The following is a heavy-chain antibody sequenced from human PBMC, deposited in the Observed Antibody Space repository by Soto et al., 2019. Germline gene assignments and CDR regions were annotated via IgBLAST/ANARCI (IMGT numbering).Heavy chain of an antibody. J-gene: IGHJ4*02. Sequence: QVQLQESGPGLVKPSGTLSLTCAVSGVSISSSTWWSWVRQSPGKGLGWIGEIYHGGSTSYNPSLKRRVTISVDKTNNQFSLNLSSVTAADTAVYYCAGGTGSGSYDFWGQGTLVTVSS. D-gene: IGHD3-10*01. CDR2: IYHGGST. CDR3: AGGTGSGSYDF. V-gene: IGHV4-4*02. CDR1: GVSISSSTW.